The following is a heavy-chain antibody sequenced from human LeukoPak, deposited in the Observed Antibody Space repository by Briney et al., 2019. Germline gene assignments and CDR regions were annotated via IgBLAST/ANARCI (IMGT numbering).Heavy chain of an antibody. J-gene: IGHJ6*02. V-gene: IGHV3-30*04. CDR3: ARDRWYQLLRGMDV. Sequence: GRSLRLSCAASGFTFSSYAMHWVRRAPGKGLEWVAVISYDGSNKYYADSVKGRFTISRDNSKNTLYLQMNSLRAEDTAVYYCARDRWYQLLRGMDVWGQGTTVTVSS. D-gene: IGHD2-2*01. CDR1: GFTFSSYA. CDR2: ISYDGSNK.